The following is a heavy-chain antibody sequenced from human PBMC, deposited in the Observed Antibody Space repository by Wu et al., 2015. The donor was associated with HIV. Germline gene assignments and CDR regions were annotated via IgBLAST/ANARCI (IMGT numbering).Heavy chain of an antibody. CDR3: ARDTRLGRDEYYGMDV. Sequence: QVQLVQSGAEVKKPGSSVKVSCKASGGTFSSYAISWVRQAPGQGLEWMGRIIPIFGTEKYAQQIQGRVTITADESTSTVYMELSSLRSEDTAMYYCARDTRLGRDEYYGMDVWAEGPTVDRLL. CDR2: IIPIFGTE. J-gene: IGHJ6*04. V-gene: IGHV1-69*13. CDR1: GGTFSSYA. D-gene: IGHD6-19*01.